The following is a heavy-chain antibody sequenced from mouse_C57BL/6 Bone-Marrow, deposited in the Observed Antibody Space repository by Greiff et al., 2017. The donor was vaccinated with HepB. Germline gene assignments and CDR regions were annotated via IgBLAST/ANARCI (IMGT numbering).Heavy chain of an antibody. CDR1: GYTFTSYW. CDR3: ARDRGSSYTYWYFDV. Sequence: QVQLQQPGAELVKPGASVKLSCKASGYTFTSYWMHWVKQRPGRGLEWIGRIDPNSGGTKYNEKFKSKATLTVDKPSSTAYMQLSSLTSEDSAVYYCARDRGSSYTYWYFDVWGTGTTVTVSS. CDR2: IDPNSGGT. D-gene: IGHD1-1*01. V-gene: IGHV1-72*01. J-gene: IGHJ1*03.